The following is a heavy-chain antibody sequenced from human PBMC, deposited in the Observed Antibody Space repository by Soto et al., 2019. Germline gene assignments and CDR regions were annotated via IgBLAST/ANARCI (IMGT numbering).Heavy chain of an antibody. CDR2: TNHSGST. J-gene: IGHJ4*02. V-gene: IGHV4-34*01. CDR1: GGSFSGYY. D-gene: IGHD5-18*01. CDR3: ARALGYTYGHLPIDY. Sequence: TSETLSLTCAVYGGSFSGYYWSWVRQPPGKGLEWIGETNHSGSTNYNPSLKSRLTISVDTFKNQFSLNLSSVTAADTALYYCARALGYTYGHLPIDYWGQGTLVTVSS.